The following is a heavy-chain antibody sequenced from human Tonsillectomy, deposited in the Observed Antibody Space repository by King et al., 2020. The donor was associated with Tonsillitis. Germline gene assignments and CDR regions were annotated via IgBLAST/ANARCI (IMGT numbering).Heavy chain of an antibody. CDR1: GGSFSGYY. J-gene: IGHJ5*02. CDR3: AREAYCSGGSCAYAGFDP. V-gene: IGHV4-34*01. Sequence: VQLQQWGAGLLKPSETLSLTCAVYGGSFSGYYWSWIRQPPGKGLEWIGEINHSGSTNYNPSLKSRVTISVDTSKNQFSLKLSSVTAADTAVYYCAREAYCSGGSCAYAGFDPWGQGTLVTVSS. CDR2: INHSGST. D-gene: IGHD2-15*01.